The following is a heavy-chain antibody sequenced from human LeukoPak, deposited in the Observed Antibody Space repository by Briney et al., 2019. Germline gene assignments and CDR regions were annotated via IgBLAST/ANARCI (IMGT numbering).Heavy chain of an antibody. J-gene: IGHJ6*04. D-gene: IGHD3-10*01. CDR3: ARARSAFRGRGLDV. CDR2: IKHSGRT. V-gene: IGHV4-34*01. Sequence: SETLSLISAVYGGSLSGHYCSWVRQPPGKWLEWIGEIKHSGRTTYNPSLESRVTISVDTSKDQFSLNLRYLTAADTAVYYCARARSAFRGRGLDVWGKGTTVTVS. CDR1: GGSLSGHY.